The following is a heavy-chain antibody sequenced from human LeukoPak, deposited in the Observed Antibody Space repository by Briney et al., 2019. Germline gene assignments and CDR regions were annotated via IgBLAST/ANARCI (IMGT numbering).Heavy chain of an antibody. CDR1: GGTFSSYA. Sequence: SVKVSCKASGGTFSSYAISWVRQAPGQGLEWMGGIIPIFGTANYAQKFQGRVTITTDESTSTAYMELSSLRSEDTAMYYCAKTTSAYDSGDDYSDATNWFDPWGQGTLVTVSS. CDR3: AKTTSAYDSGDDYSDATNWFDP. V-gene: IGHV1-69*05. D-gene: IGHD3-10*01. CDR2: IIPIFGTA. J-gene: IGHJ5*02.